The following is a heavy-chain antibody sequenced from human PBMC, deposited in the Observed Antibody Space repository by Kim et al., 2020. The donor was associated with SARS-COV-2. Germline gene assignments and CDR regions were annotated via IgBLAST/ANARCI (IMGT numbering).Heavy chain of an antibody. CDR1: GFTFSDYY. CDR2: ISSSSSYT. Sequence: GGSLRLSCAASGFTFSDYYMSWIRQAPGKGLEWVSYISSSSSYTNYADSVKGRFTISRDNAKNSLYLQMNSLRAEDTAVYYCARRVAYDILTGYYFDYWGQGTLVTVSS. CDR3: ARRVAYDILTGYYFDY. J-gene: IGHJ4*02. D-gene: IGHD3-9*01. V-gene: IGHV3-11*03.